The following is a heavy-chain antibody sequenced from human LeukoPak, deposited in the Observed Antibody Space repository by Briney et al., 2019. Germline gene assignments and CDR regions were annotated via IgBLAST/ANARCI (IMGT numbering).Heavy chain of an antibody. Sequence: ASVKVSCKASGYTFTSYYMHWVRQAPGQGLEWMGIINPSGGSTSYAQKFQGRVTITTDESTSTAYMELSSLRSEDTAVYYCASPGYCSSTSCYNPYFQHWGQGTLVTVSS. J-gene: IGHJ1*01. CDR3: ASPGYCSSTSCYNPYFQH. CDR2: INPSGGST. D-gene: IGHD2-2*02. V-gene: IGHV1-46*01. CDR1: GYTFTSYY.